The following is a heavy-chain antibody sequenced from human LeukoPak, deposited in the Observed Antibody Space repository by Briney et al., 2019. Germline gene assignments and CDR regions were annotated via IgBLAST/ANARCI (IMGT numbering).Heavy chain of an antibody. V-gene: IGHV4-34*01. CDR2: IHYTGAT. D-gene: IGHD3-9*01. J-gene: IGHJ4*02. CDR3: ARGNILTGYCFDF. Sequence: PSETLSLTCAVYGGCITGYYWSWVRQTPGRGLERVGEIHYTGATSYNPSLKSRATISTDTSKNQFSLRLSSVTAADTAVYYCARGNILTGYCFDFWGQGALVTVSS. CDR1: GGCITGYY.